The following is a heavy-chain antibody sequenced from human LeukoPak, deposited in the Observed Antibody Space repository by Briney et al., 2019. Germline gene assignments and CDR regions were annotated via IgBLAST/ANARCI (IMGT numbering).Heavy chain of an antibody. V-gene: IGHV3-21*01. CDR1: GFTFSSYR. CDR2: ISSSSTYI. J-gene: IGHJ4*02. Sequence: PGGSLRLSCAASGFTFSSYRMNWVRQAPGKGLEWVSSISSSSTYIYYADSVKGRFTISRDNAKNSLYLQMNSLRAEDTAVYYCAMFGLVAAIDSWGQGTLVTVSS. CDR3: AMFGLVAAIDS. D-gene: IGHD5-12*01.